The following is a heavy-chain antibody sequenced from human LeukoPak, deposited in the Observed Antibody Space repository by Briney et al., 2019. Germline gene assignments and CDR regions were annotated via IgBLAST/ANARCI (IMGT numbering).Heavy chain of an antibody. Sequence: GGSLRVSCAASGFTFNAYTMNWVRQPPGKGLEWVSYISSSGSYIYYADSVKGRFTISRDKNSLYLQMDSLRAEDTAVYYCARDSRQWAEQLPYGWFDPWGQGTLVTVSP. CDR1: GFTFNAYT. CDR2: ISSSGSYI. J-gene: IGHJ5*02. V-gene: IGHV3-21*01. CDR3: ARDSRQWAEQLPYGWFDP. D-gene: IGHD1-26*01.